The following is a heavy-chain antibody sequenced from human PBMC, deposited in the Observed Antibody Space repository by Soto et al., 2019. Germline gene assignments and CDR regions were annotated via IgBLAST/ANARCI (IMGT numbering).Heavy chain of an antibody. V-gene: IGHV1-18*01. D-gene: IGHD2-15*01. Sequence: QVQLVQSGAEVKKPGASVKVSCKASGYTFTSYGIIWVRQAPGQGLEWMGWISAYNGNTNYAQKLQGRVTMTTDTSTSTAYMELRSLRSDDTAVYCCARDGVLGYCSGGSCYYNWFDPWGQGTLVTVSS. CDR1: GYTFTSYG. CDR3: ARDGVLGYCSGGSCYYNWFDP. J-gene: IGHJ5*02. CDR2: ISAYNGNT.